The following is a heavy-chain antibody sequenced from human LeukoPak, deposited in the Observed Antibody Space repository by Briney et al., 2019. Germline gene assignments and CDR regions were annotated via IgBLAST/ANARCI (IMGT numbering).Heavy chain of an antibody. D-gene: IGHD3-3*01. CDR1: GGSISSYY. CDR2: IYYSGST. Sequence: SETLSLTCTVSGGSISSYYWSWIRQPPGKGLEWIGYIYYSGSTNYNPSLKSRVTTSVDTSKNQFSLKLSSVTAADTAVYYCARGKPQPPSTYYDFWSGYYNPLYYFDYWGQGTLVTVSS. J-gene: IGHJ4*02. CDR3: ARGKPQPPSTYYDFWSGYYNPLYYFDY. V-gene: IGHV4-59*08.